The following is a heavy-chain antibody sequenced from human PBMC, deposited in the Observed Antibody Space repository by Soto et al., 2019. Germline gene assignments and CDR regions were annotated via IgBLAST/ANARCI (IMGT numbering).Heavy chain of an antibody. Sequence: EGVCWIRQPPGKALEWLALIYWNDDKRYSPSLKSRLTITKDTSKNQVVITMTNMDPVDTATYYCVHFITRLHRVIVDGFGIWGERTL. CDR3: VHFITRLHRVIVDGFGI. CDR1: EG. J-gene: IGHJ3*02. D-gene: IGHD3-10*01. V-gene: IGHV2-5*01. CDR2: IYWNDDK.